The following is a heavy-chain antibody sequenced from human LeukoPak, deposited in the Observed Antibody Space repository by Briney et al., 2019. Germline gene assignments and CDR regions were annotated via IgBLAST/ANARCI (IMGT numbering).Heavy chain of an antibody. D-gene: IGHD3-9*01. V-gene: IGHV4-59*01. Sequence: SETLSLTCTVSGGSISSYYWSWIRKPPGKGLEWIGYFYYSGWTKYNTSLKSRVTILVGTYKNQFLLKLSSVTTADQAVYYCARESKGHYDILTGYYWRTSDAFDIWGQGTMGTVSP. CDR3: ARESKGHYDILTGYYWRTSDAFDI. CDR1: GGSISSYY. J-gene: IGHJ3*02. CDR2: FYYSGWT.